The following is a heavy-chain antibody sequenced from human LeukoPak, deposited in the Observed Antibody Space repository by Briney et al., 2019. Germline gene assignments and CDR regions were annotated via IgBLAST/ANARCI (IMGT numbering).Heavy chain of an antibody. CDR1: GFTVSNNY. CDR2: IYSGGTT. Sequence: GGSLRLSCAASGFTVSNNYMSWVRQAPGKGLEWVSVIYSGGTTYYSDSGKGRFTISRDNSKNTLDLQMKRLRAEDTAGDYCXRXGDXSSWYGPIDYWGQGTLVTVSS. D-gene: IGHD6-13*01. CDR3: XRXGDXSSWYGPIDY. V-gene: IGHV3-53*01. J-gene: IGHJ4*02.